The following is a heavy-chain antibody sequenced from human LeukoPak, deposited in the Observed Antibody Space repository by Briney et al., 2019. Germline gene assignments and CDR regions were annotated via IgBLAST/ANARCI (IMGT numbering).Heavy chain of an antibody. CDR2: ISSNGGNT. V-gene: IGHV3-64*01. J-gene: IGHJ4*02. D-gene: IGHD5-12*01. CDR1: GFTFSSYS. Sequence: GGSLRLSCAASGFTFSSYSMHWVRQAPGKGLEYVSAISSNGGNTYYANSVKGRFTISRDNSKNTLHLQMGSLRAEDMAVYYCARVGEATAFDCWGQGTLVTVSS. CDR3: ARVGEATAFDC.